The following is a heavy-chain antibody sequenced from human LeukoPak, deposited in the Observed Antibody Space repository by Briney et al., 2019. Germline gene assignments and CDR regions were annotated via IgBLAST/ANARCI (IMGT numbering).Heavy chain of an antibody. V-gene: IGHV5-51*01. CDR2: IYPGDSDT. CDR1: GYSFTTYW. CDR3: ARRLFGVVIIHDAFDI. D-gene: IGHD3-3*01. Sequence: GESLKISCQVSGYSFTTYWIGWVRQMPGKGLEWMGIIYPGDSDTRYSPSFQGQVTISADKSINTAYLQWSSLKASDTAMYYCARRLFGVVIIHDAFDIWGQGTMVTVSS. J-gene: IGHJ3*02.